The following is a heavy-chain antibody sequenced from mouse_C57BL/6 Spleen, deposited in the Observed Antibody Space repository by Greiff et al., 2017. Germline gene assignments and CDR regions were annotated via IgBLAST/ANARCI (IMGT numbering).Heavy chain of an antibody. V-gene: IGHV1-19*01. CDR2: INPYNGGT. Sequence: SGPVLVKPGASVKMSCKASGYTFTDYYMNWVKQSHGKSLEWIGVINPYNGGTSYNQKFKGKATLTVDKSSSTAYMELNSLTSEDSAVYYCARGLYYYGSSPFDYWGQGTTLTVSS. CDR1: GYTFTDYY. J-gene: IGHJ2*01. D-gene: IGHD1-1*01. CDR3: ARGLYYYGSSPFDY.